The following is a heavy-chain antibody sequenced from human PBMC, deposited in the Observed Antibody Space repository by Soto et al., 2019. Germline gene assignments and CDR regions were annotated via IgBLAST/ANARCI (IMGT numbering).Heavy chain of an antibody. CDR3: AIEKVGATSIHVFDI. CDR1: GFTFSSYG. D-gene: IGHD1-26*01. CDR2: ISSDGSND. Sequence: GGSLRLSCVASGFTFSSYGMHWVRQPPGKGLEWVAAISSDGSNDYYADSVKGRFTISRDDSKNTLYLQMNSLRAEDRAVYYCAIEKVGATSIHVFDIWGQGTMVTVSS. J-gene: IGHJ3*02. V-gene: IGHV3-30*03.